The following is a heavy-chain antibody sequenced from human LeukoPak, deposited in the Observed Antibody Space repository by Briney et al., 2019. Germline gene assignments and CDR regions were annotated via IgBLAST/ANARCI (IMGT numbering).Heavy chain of an antibody. V-gene: IGHV4-34*01. J-gene: IGHJ6*02. CDR3: ARGLGPEGMDV. CDR1: GGSFSGYY. CDR2: INHSGST. Sequence: SSETLSLTCAVYGGSFSGYYWSWIRQPPGKGLEWIGEINHSGSTNYNPSLKSRVTISVDTSKNQFSLKLSSVTAADTAVYYCARGLGPEGMDVWGQRTTVTVSS.